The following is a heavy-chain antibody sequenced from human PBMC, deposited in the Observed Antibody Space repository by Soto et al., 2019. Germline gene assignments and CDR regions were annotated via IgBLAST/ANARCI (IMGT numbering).Heavy chain of an antibody. V-gene: IGHV3-21*01. CDR1: GFTFSSYS. CDR3: ARDEYYDILTGYYSDRYYYYMDV. CDR2: ISSSSSYI. J-gene: IGHJ6*03. Sequence: GGSLRLSCAASGFTFSSYSMNWVRQAPGKGLEWVSSISSSSSYIYYADSVMVRFTISRDNAKNSLYLQMNSLRAEDTAVYYCARDEYYDILTGYYSDRYYYYMDVWGKGTTVTVSS. D-gene: IGHD3-9*01.